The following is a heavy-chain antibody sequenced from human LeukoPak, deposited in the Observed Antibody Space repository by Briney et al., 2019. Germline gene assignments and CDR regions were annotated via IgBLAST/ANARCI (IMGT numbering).Heavy chain of an antibody. D-gene: IGHD6-19*01. CDR1: GFTFSSYD. Sequence: GGSLRLSCAASGFTFSSYDMHWVRQATGKGLEWVSAIGTAGDPYYPGSVKGRFTISRENAKNSLYLQMNSLRAGDTAVYYCARGPYSSGWYYFDYWGQGTLVTVSS. CDR2: IGTAGDP. V-gene: IGHV3-13*05. CDR3: ARGPYSSGWYYFDY. J-gene: IGHJ4*02.